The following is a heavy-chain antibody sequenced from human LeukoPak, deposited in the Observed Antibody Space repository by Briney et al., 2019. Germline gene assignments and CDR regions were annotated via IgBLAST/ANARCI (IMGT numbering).Heavy chain of an antibody. V-gene: IGHV4-39*07. Sequence: PSETLSLTCTVSGGSLSSSSYYWGWIRQPPGKGLEWIGSIYYSGSTYYNPSLKSRVTISVDTSKNQFSLRLSSVTAADTAVYYCARGGFYCGGDCYVDYWGQGTLVTVSS. CDR1: GGSLSSSSYY. D-gene: IGHD2-21*02. J-gene: IGHJ4*02. CDR3: ARGGFYCGGDCYVDY. CDR2: IYYSGST.